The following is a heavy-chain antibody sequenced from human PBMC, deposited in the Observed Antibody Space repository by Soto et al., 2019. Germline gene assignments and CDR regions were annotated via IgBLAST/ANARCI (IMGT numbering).Heavy chain of an antibody. CDR1: GFTFSSYG. CDR3: ARAGGYYDFWSGYSYYFDY. Sequence: QVQLVESGGGVVQPGRSLRLSCAASGFTFSSYGMHWVRQAPGKGLEWVAVIWYDGSNKYYADSVKGRFTISRDNSKNTLYLQMNRLRAEDTAVYYCARAGGYYDFWSGYSYYFDYWGQGTLVTVSS. D-gene: IGHD3-3*01. CDR2: IWYDGSNK. V-gene: IGHV3-33*01. J-gene: IGHJ4*02.